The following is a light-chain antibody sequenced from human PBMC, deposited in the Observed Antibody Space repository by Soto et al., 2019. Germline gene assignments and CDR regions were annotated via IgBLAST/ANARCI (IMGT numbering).Light chain of an antibody. Sequence: QSVLTQPPSVSGAPGQRVTISCTGSSSNIGAGYDVHWYQQLPGTAPKLLIYGNSNRPAGVPDRFSSSKSGTSASLAITGLQAEDESDYYCQSYDSSLSGYGFGTGTQLTVL. J-gene: IGLJ1*01. CDR3: QSYDSSLSGYG. V-gene: IGLV1-40*01. CDR1: SSNIGAGYD. CDR2: GNS.